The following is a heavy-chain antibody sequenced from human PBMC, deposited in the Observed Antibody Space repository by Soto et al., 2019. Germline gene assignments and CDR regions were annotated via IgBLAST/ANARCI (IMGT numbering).Heavy chain of an antibody. CDR2: ISNDGSNK. D-gene: IGHD3-22*01. CDR3: ARDYTSSYNYDSTNYGYFDF. V-gene: IGHV3-30*03. J-gene: IGHJ4*02. Sequence: SLRLSCAASGFTFSSHGMHWVRQAPCKGLEWVAVISNDGSNKYYADSVKGRFTISRDNSKNTLYLQMNSLRSEDSAVYYCARDYTSSYNYDSTNYGYFDFWGLGTLVTVSS. CDR1: GFTFSSHG.